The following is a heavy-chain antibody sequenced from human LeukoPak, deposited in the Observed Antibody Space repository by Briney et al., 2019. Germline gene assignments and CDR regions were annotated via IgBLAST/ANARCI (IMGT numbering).Heavy chain of an antibody. Sequence: PGGSLRLSCATSGFNFDRYTIHWVRQAPGKGLEWVSLAGWAGGTTFYSDSVRGRFTISRDSAKNTLYLQMNSLRAEDTALYYCARGGAYSNTWYVYWGQGTLVTVSS. CDR1: GFNFDRYT. D-gene: IGHD4-11*01. CDR3: ARGGAYSNTWYVY. J-gene: IGHJ4*02. V-gene: IGHV3-43*01. CDR2: AGWAGGTT.